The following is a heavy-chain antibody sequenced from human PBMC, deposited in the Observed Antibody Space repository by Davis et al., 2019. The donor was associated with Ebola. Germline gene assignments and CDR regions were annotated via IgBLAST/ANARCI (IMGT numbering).Heavy chain of an antibody. CDR2: ISSSSSYI. J-gene: IGHJ5*02. CDR3: ARGSFQLLRWFDP. D-gene: IGHD2-2*01. CDR1: GFTFSSYS. Sequence: GGSLRLSCAASGFTFSSYSMNWVRQAPGKGLEWVSSISSSSSYIYYADSVKGRFTISRDNAKNSLYLQMNSLRAEDTAVYYCARGSFQLLRWFDPWGQGTLVIVSS. V-gene: IGHV3-21*01.